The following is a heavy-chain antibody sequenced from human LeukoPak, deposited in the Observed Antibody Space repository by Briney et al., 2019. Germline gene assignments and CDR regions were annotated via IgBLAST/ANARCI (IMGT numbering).Heavy chain of an antibody. Sequence: SEALSLTCTVSGGSVSSGSYYWSWIRQPPGKGLEWIGYIYYSGSTNYNPSLKSRVTISVDTSKNQFSLKLSSVTAADTAVYYCARADSSGWYANYFDYWGQGTLVTVSS. CDR1: GGSVSSGSYY. CDR3: ARADSSGWYANYFDY. D-gene: IGHD6-19*01. V-gene: IGHV4-61*01. CDR2: IYYSGST. J-gene: IGHJ4*02.